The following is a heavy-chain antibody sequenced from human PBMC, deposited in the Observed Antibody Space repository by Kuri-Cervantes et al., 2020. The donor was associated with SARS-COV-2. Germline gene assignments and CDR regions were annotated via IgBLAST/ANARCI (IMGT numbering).Heavy chain of an antibody. CDR1: GGTFSSYA. J-gene: IGHJ6*03. V-gene: IGHV5-51*01. D-gene: IGHD2-15*01. Sequence: KVSCKASGGTFSSYAISWVRQAPGQGLEWMGIIYPGDSDTRYSPSFQGQVTISADKSISTAYLQWSSLKASDTAMYYCARGGGPSLRYYYYYMDVWGKGTTVTVSS. CDR2: IYPGDSDT. CDR3: ARGGGPSLRYYYYYMDV.